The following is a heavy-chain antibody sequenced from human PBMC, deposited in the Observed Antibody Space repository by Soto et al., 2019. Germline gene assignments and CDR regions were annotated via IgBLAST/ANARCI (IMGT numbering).Heavy chain of an antibody. CDR2: ISYDGSNK. Sequence: QVQLVESGGGVVQPGRSLRLSCAASGFTFSSYGMHWVRQAPGKGLEWVAVISYDGSNKYYADSVKGRFTISRDNSNNTLYLQMNSLRAEDTAVYYCAKPTFSSVAGWVDYWGQGTLVTVSS. V-gene: IGHV3-30*18. CDR1: GFTFSSYG. CDR3: AKPTFSSVAGWVDY. J-gene: IGHJ4*02. D-gene: IGHD6-19*01.